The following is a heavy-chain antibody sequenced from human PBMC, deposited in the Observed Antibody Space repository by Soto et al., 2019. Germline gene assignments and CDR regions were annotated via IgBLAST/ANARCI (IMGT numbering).Heavy chain of an antibody. J-gene: IGHJ6*02. V-gene: IGHV1-18*01. Sequence: ASVEVSCKASGYSFTSYGISWVRQAPGQGLEWMGWISAYNGNTNYAQKLQGRVTMTTDTSTSTAYMELRSLRSDDTAVYYCARSVVVTAIPYYYYYGMDVWGQGTTVTVSS. CDR1: GYSFTSYG. CDR3: ARSVVVTAIPYYYYYGMDV. D-gene: IGHD2-21*02. CDR2: ISAYNGNT.